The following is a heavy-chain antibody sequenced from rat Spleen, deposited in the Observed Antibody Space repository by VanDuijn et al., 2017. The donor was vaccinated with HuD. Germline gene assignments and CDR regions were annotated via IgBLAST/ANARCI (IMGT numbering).Heavy chain of an antibody. CDR3: ARHGYYDGYYHHFHVLLVMDA. Sequence: EVQLVESGGGLVQPGRSLKLSCAASGFTFSDYYMAWVRQAPKKGLEWVASISYEGSSTYYGDSVKGRFTISRDNAKSTLYLQMNSLRSEETATYYCARHGYYDGYYHHFHVLLVMDAWGQGASVTVSS. CDR2: ISYEGSST. V-gene: IGHV5-22*01. J-gene: IGHJ4*01. D-gene: IGHD1-12*03. CDR1: GFTFSDYY.